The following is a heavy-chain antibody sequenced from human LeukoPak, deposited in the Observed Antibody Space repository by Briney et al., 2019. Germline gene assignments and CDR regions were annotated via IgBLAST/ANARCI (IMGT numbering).Heavy chain of an antibody. D-gene: IGHD3-10*01. Sequence: PGGSLRLSCAASGFTFSSYGMHWVRQAPGKGLEWVAVISYDGSNKYYADSVKGRFTISRDNSKNTLYLQMNSLRAEDTAVYYCAKGEVRGVIKGFDYWGQGTLVTVSS. CDR1: GFTFSSYG. CDR2: ISYDGSNK. J-gene: IGHJ4*02. V-gene: IGHV3-30*18. CDR3: AKGEVRGVIKGFDY.